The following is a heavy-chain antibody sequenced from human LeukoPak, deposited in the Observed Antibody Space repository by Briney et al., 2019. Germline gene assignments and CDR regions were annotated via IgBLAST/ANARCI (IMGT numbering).Heavy chain of an antibody. CDR3: ARESSDYYDSSDYYG. J-gene: IGHJ4*02. D-gene: IGHD3-22*01. Sequence: SETLSLTCAVYGGSFSGYYWSWIRQPPGKGLEWIGEINHSGSTNYNPSLKSRVTISVDTSKNQFSLKLSSVTAADTAVYYCARESSDYYDSSDYYGWGQGTLVTVSS. CDR1: GGSFSGYY. CDR2: INHSGST. V-gene: IGHV4-34*01.